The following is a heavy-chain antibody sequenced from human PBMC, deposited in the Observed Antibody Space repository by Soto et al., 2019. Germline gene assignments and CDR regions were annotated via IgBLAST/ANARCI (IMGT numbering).Heavy chain of an antibody. Sequence: QVQLVESGGGVVQPGRSLRLSCAASGFTFSSYGMHWVRQAPGKGLEWVAVILNDGSNKYYADSVKGRFTISRDNSKNTLYLQMNRLRAEDTAVFYCAKEWVYDSSGWSFDYWGQGNLVTVSS. V-gene: IGHV3-30*18. D-gene: IGHD3-22*01. J-gene: IGHJ4*02. CDR1: GFTFSSYG. CDR3: AKEWVYDSSGWSFDY. CDR2: ILNDGSNK.